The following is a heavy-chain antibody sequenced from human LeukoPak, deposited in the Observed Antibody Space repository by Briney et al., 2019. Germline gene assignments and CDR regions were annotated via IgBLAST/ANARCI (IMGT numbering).Heavy chain of an antibody. CDR2: VFHLQTVRT. CDR3: GRVLNAPKLLDS. Sequence: SETLSLTCTVSDSSIRSTFYWAWFRQPPGKGLEWIGTVFHLQTVRTYSNPSLESRVSMSLDTSQNQFSLNLTSVTAADTALYSCGRVLNAPKLLDSWGQGTLVTVSS. CDR1: DSSIRSTFY. D-gene: IGHD2-8*01. J-gene: IGHJ4*02. V-gene: IGHV4-38-2*02.